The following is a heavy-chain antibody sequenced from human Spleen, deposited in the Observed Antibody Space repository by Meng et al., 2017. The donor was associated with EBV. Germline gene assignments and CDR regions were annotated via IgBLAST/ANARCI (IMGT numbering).Heavy chain of an antibody. Sequence: QVPLQLCGAVLLELAETLSLPCAVYCWSLRSHYLSWFRKPPGKGLEWIGEIKHSGSTNYRWSLESRVTISVDTSKTKLSLNLSSVTAADTAVYYCARSGIAAGVGWFDPWGQGTLVTVSS. D-gene: IGHD6-25*01. V-gene: IGHV4-34*01. CDR3: ARSGIAAGVGWFDP. CDR2: IKHSGST. CDR1: CWSLRSHY. J-gene: IGHJ5*02.